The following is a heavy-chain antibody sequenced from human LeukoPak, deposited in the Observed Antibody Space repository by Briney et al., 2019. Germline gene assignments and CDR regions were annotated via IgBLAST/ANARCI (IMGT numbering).Heavy chain of an antibody. D-gene: IGHD6-19*01. CDR1: GYTFTSYD. CDR2: MNPNSGNT. J-gene: IGHJ5*02. CDR3: ARVSSGWNGVWFDP. Sequence: ASVKVSCKASGYTFTSYDINWVPQATGQGLEWMGWMNPNSGNTGYAQKFQGRVTITRNTSISTAYMELSSLRSEDTAVYYCARVSSGWNGVWFDPWGQGTLVTVSS. V-gene: IGHV1-8*03.